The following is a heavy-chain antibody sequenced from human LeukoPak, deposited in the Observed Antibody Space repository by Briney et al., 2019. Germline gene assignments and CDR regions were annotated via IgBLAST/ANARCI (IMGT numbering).Heavy chain of an antibody. D-gene: IGHD2-15*01. V-gene: IGHV1-46*01. J-gene: IGHJ6*02. CDR2: INPSGGST. CDR1: GYTFTSYY. Sequence: ASVKVSCKASGYTFTSYYMHWVRQAPGQGLEWMGIINPSGGSTSYAQKFQGRVTITRDTSASTAYMELSSLRSEDTAVYYCAREQTGYCSGGSCYYYYGMDVWGQGTTVTVSS. CDR3: AREQTGYCSGGSCYYYYGMDV.